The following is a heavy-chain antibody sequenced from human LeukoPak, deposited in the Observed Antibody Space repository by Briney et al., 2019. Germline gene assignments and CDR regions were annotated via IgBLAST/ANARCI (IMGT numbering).Heavy chain of an antibody. D-gene: IGHD3-9*01. J-gene: IGHJ5*02. Sequence: GGSLRLSCAASGFTFSSYAMHWVRQAPGKGLEWVAFISYDGSNKYYADSVKGRFTISRDNSKSTVYLQMNSLTTEDTAVYYCAKDSGTPLTGTWSWCDPWGQGTLVTVSS. V-gene: IGHV3-30*04. CDR3: AKDSGTPLTGTWSWCDP. CDR2: ISYDGSNK. CDR1: GFTFSSYA.